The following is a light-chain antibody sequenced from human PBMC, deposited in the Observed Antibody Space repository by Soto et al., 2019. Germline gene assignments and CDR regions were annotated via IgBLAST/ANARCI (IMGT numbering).Light chain of an antibody. CDR2: HNY. V-gene: IGLV1-47*01. CDR1: SSNIGSDF. J-gene: IGLJ1*01. CDR3: SAWDDSLSSYV. Sequence: QSVLTQAPSASGTPGQRVTISCSGSSSNIGSDFVSWYQQLPGTAPKLLIYHNYQRPSGVPDRFSGSKSGTSASLAISDLRFEDEADYDCSAWDDSLSSYVFGAGTKLTV.